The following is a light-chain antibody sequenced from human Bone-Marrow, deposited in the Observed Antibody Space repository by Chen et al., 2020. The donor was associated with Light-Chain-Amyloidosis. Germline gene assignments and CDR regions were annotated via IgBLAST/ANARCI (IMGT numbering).Light chain of an antibody. CDR3: CSYGGRDTCR. Sequence: HSALTQPAPVSGSPRQSITISCTGASRDVGTYYLVSWYQQHPGGAPKLIRYEVSKRPSGVSNRVSGTKSGNTASLTGSGLQAEDEADYHCCSYGGRDTCRFGGGTRLTVL. CDR2: EVS. CDR1: SRDVGTYYL. J-gene: IGLJ2*01. V-gene: IGLV2-23*02.